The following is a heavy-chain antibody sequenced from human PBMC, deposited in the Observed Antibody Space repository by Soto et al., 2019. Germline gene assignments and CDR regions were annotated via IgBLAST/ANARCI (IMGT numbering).Heavy chain of an antibody. D-gene: IGHD3-10*01. V-gene: IGHV4-31*03. CDR3: ARVRGHAFDI. Sequence: QVQLQESGPGLVKPSQTLSLNCSVSGDSINNADYYRSWIRQHAGRGLEWIGYIYYSGTTYYNPSLTSRVTISMDTSKNQFSLEMSSVTAADTAVYYCARVRGHAFDIRGQGTMVTVSS. CDR1: GDSINNADYY. CDR2: IYYSGTT. J-gene: IGHJ3*02.